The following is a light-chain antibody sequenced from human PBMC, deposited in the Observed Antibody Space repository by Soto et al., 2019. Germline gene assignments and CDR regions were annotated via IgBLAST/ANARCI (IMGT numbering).Light chain of an antibody. CDR1: QNINHY. CDR2: SSS. CDR3: QQRSDWPLT. Sequence: EIVLTQSPATLSLSPRERATLSCRASQNINHYLAWYQQKPGQAPRLLIYSSSNRAAGIPARFSGSGSGTDFTLTISSLEPEDFAVYYCQQRSDWPLTFGGGTKVEIK. V-gene: IGKV3-11*01. J-gene: IGKJ4*01.